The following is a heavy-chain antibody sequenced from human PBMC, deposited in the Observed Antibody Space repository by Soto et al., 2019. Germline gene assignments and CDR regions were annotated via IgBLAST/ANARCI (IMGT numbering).Heavy chain of an antibody. CDR3: ARVTPGNNLYYFSGLDF. CDR1: GFTFSSYA. V-gene: IGHV3-30-3*01. J-gene: IGHJ6*02. D-gene: IGHD1-1*01. CDR2: VAFDGIQK. Sequence: QVQLVESGGGVVQPGRSLRLSCVASGFTFSSYAMYWVRQAPGKGLEWVAVVAFDGIQKYDADSVKGRFTISRDNSKNTCYLQMNALRPEDTGVYYCARVTPGNNLYYFSGLDFWGQGTSVTVSS.